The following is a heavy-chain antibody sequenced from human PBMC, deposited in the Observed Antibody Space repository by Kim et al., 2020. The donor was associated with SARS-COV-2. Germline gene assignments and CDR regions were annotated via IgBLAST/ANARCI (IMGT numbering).Heavy chain of an antibody. J-gene: IGHJ3*02. D-gene: IGHD3-10*01. CDR1: GFTFDDYA. V-gene: IGHV3-9*01. CDR2: ISWNSGSI. CDR3: AKAPNPLLLLDAFDI. Sequence: GGSLRLSCAASGFTFDDYAMHWVRQAPGKGLEWVSGISWNSGSIGYADSVKGRFIISRDNAKNSLYLQMNSLRAEDTALYYCAKAPNPLLLLDAFDIWGQGTMVTVSS.